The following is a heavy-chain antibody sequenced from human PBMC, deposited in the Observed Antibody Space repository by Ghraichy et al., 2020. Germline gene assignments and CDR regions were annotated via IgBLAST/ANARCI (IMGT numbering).Heavy chain of an antibody. CDR3: ARYCSSTSCYLFRGDYYYYGMDV. V-gene: IGHV3-21*01. Sequence: GGSLRLSCAASGFTFSSYSMNWVRHAPGKGLEWVSSISSSSSYIYYADSVKGRFTISRDNAKNSLYLQMNSLRAEDTAVYYCARYCSSTSCYLFRGDYYYYGMDVWGQGTTVTVSS. CDR1: GFTFSSYS. D-gene: IGHD2-2*01. J-gene: IGHJ6*02. CDR2: ISSSSSYI.